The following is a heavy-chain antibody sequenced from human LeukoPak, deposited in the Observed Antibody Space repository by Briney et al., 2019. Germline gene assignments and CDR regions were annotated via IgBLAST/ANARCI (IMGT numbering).Heavy chain of an antibody. V-gene: IGHV4-34*01. CDR1: GGSFSGYY. Sequence: SETLSLTCAVYGGSFSGYYWSWIRQPPGKGLEWMGEINHSGSTNYNPSLKSRVTISVDTSKNQFSLKLSSVTAADTAVYYCARAPYYDFWSGYYTGYMDVWGKGTTVTVSS. CDR2: INHSGST. CDR3: ARAPYYDFWSGYYTGYMDV. D-gene: IGHD3-3*01. J-gene: IGHJ6*03.